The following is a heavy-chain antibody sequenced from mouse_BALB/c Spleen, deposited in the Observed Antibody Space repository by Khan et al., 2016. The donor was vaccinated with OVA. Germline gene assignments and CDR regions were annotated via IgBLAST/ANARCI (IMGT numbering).Heavy chain of an antibody. CDR2: ISYSGRT. J-gene: IGHJ2*01. CDR1: GYSITSGYG. V-gene: IGHV3-1*02. CDR3: ARTARIKY. D-gene: IGHD1-2*01. Sequence: VQLKQSGPGLVKPSQSLSLTCTVTGYSITSGYGWNWNRQFPGNKLEWMGYISYSGRTNYNPSLKSRISITRDTSKNQFFLQLKSVATEDTATYYWARTARIKYWGQGTTLTVSS.